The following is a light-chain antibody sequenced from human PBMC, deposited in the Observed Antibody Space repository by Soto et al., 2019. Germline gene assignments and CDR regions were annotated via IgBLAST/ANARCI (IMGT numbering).Light chain of an antibody. CDR3: QHYNSHSEA. V-gene: IGKV3-11*01. Sequence: EIVLTQSPGTLSLSPGDRANLSCRASQSVSSSLACYQQPPGQAPRLLIYDASNRATGIPGRFSGSGSGTEFTLTISSLQPDDFATYYRQHYNSHSEAFGQGTKVDIK. CDR1: QSVSSS. J-gene: IGKJ1*01. CDR2: DAS.